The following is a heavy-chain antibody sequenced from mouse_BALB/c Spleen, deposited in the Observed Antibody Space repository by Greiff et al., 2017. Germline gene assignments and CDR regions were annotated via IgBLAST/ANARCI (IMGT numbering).Heavy chain of an antibody. Sequence: VQLQQSGPELVKPGASVRISCKASGYTFTSYYIHWVKQRPGQGLEWIGWIYPGNVNTKYNEKFKGKATLTADKSSSTAYMQLSSLTSEDSAVYFCARWGNYPFDYWGQGTTLTVSS. D-gene: IGHD2-1*01. V-gene: IGHV1S56*01. CDR1: GYTFTSYY. J-gene: IGHJ2*01. CDR2: IYPGNVNT. CDR3: ARWGNYPFDY.